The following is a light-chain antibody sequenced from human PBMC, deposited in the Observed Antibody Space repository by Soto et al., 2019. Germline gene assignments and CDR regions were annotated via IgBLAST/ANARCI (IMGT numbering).Light chain of an antibody. Sequence: DIQMTQSPSSLSASIGDRVTITCRASQGIRKDLAWYQQKPGKVPKLLIYAASTLQSGVPSRFSGSGSETNFPLTVSSLQPEDVATYYCQNYNSALFTFGPGTKVDLK. J-gene: IGKJ3*01. CDR3: QNYNSALFT. CDR2: AAS. CDR1: QGIRKD. V-gene: IGKV1-27*01.